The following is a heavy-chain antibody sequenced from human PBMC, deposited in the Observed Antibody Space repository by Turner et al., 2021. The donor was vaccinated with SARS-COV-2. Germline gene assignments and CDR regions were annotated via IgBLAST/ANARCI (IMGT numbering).Heavy chain of an antibody. D-gene: IGHD2-2*01. CDR1: VFTFSSYS. CDR3: ATLPAAAIDFYYYYGMDV. Sequence: EVQLVEYGGGLVKPGGSVSFLCAASVFTFSSYSLNWVRQAPGKGLEWVSSITSSSSYIYYADSVKGRFTISRDNAKNSLYLQMNSLRSEDTAVYYCATLPAAAIDFYYYYGMDVWGQGTTVTVSS. CDR2: ITSSSSYI. V-gene: IGHV3-21*01. J-gene: IGHJ6*02.